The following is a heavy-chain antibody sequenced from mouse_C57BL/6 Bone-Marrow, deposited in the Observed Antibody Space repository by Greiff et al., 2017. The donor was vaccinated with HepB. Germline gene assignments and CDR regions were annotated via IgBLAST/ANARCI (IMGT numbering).Heavy chain of an antibody. J-gene: IGHJ4*01. V-gene: IGHV2-2*01. Sequence: QVQLQQSGPGLVQPSQRLSITCTVSGFSFTSYGVHWVRQSPGKGLEWLGVIWSGGSTDYNAAFISRLSISKDNSKSQVFFKMNSLQADDTAIYYCARNPSITTVDYYAMDYWGQGTSVTVSS. D-gene: IGHD1-1*01. CDR2: IWSGGST. CDR3: ARNPSITTVDYYAMDY. CDR1: GFSFTSYG.